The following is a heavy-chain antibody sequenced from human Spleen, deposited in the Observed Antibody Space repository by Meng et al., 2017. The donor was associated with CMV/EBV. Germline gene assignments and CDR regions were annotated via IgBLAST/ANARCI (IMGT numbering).Heavy chain of an antibody. V-gene: IGHV2-70D*14. CDR1: GFSLTTNGMR. CDR2: IDWDDDK. J-gene: IGHJ4*02. D-gene: IGHD3-3*01. Sequence: SGPTLVKPTQTLTLTCTLSGFSLTTNGMRVTWLRQPPGKALEWLARIDWDDDKFYSTSLKTRFTISEDPPKNQVVLTMTNMEAVDTATYYCACFWVFGVLSPDFWGPGTLVTVSS. CDR3: ACFWVFGVLSPDF.